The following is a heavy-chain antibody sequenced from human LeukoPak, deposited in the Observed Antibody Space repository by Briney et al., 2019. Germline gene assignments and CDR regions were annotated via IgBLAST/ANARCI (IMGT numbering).Heavy chain of an antibody. Sequence: GGSLRLSCAASGFSFSNEWMSWVRQAAGKGLEWLSFISTSSTTIQYADSVRGRFTISRDNAKNSLYLQMNSLRAEDTAVYYCARDRSSTSPDVWGKGTTVTVSS. CDR2: ISTSSTTI. CDR1: GFSFSNEW. D-gene: IGHD2-2*01. CDR3: ARDRSSTSPDV. V-gene: IGHV3-48*01. J-gene: IGHJ6*04.